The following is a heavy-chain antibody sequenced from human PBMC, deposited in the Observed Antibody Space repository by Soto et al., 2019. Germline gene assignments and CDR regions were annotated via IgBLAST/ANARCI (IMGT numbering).Heavy chain of an antibody. J-gene: IGHJ4*02. CDR3: AKDPVQWSGSGSYQIHFDY. CDR2: ISWNSGSI. D-gene: IGHD3-10*01. V-gene: IGHV3-9*01. CDR1: GFTFDDYA. Sequence: GGSLRLSCAASGFTFDDYAMHWVRQAPGKGLEWVSGISWNSGSIGYADSVKGRFTISRDNAKNSLYLQMNSLRAEDTALYYCAKDPVQWSGSGSYQIHFDYWGQGTLVTVSS.